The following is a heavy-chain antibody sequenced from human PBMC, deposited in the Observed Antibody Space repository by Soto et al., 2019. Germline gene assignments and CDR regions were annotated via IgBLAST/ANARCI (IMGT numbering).Heavy chain of an antibody. CDR3: AKERFRYSGYELDN. V-gene: IGHV3-9*01. CDR1: GFTFDDYA. CDR2: ISWHSGSI. J-gene: IGHJ4*02. Sequence: GGSLRLSCAASGFTFDDYAMHWARQAPGKGLEWVSGISWHSGSIGYADSVTGGFTISRGNASTSLLLQLKRLIAPDPSLHYSAKERFRYSGYELDNWGQGTLVNVSS. D-gene: IGHD5-12*01.